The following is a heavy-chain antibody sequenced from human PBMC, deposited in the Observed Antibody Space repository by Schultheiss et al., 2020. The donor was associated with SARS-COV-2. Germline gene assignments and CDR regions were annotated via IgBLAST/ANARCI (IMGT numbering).Heavy chain of an antibody. Sequence: ASVKVSCKTSGYTFSGHFMHWVRQAPGQGLEWMGWINAGNGNTKYSQKFQGRVTITRDTSASTAYMELRSLRSDDTAVYYCAKYRGWYARPPLLFDYWGQGILVTVSS. CDR2: INAGNGNT. V-gene: IGHV1/OR15-3*02. CDR3: AKYRGWYARPPLLFDY. CDR1: GYTFSGHF. J-gene: IGHJ4*02. D-gene: IGHD6-19*01.